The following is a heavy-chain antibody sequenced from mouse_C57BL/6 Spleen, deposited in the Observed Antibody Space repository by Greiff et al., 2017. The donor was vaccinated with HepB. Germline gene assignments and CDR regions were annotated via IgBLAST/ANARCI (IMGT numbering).Heavy chain of an antibody. V-gene: IGHV1-22*01. Sequence: EVQRVESGPELVKPGASVKMSCKASGYTFTDYNMHWVKQSHGKSLEWIGYINPNNGGTSYNQKFKGKATLTVNKSSSTAYMELRSLTSEDSAVYYCARDTTVVADWYFDVWGTGTTVTVSS. J-gene: IGHJ1*03. D-gene: IGHD1-1*01. CDR1: GYTFTDYN. CDR3: ARDTTVVADWYFDV. CDR2: INPNNGGT.